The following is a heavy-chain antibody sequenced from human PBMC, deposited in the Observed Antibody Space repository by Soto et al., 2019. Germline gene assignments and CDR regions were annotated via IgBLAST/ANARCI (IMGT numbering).Heavy chain of an antibody. CDR1: GFTFSSYT. Sequence: GGSLRLSCAASGFTFSSYTMAWVRQAPGKGLEWVSSISGSGGSPYYADSVQGRFTISRDNYKNTVSLQMNSLRAEDTATYYCTNARCSGDTCYVPDYWGHGTLVTVSS. CDR2: ISGSGGSP. J-gene: IGHJ4*01. V-gene: IGHV3-23*01. D-gene: IGHD2-15*01. CDR3: TNARCSGDTCYVPDY.